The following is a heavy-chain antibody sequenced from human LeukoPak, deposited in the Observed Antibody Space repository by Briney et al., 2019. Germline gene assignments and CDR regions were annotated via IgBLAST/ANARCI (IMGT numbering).Heavy chain of an antibody. J-gene: IGHJ4*02. D-gene: IGHD3-10*01. V-gene: IGHV3-23*01. CDR3: AKLWFGELLDYFDY. Sequence: SGGSLRLSCAASGFTFSSYGMHWVRQAPGKGLEWVSAISGSGGSTYYADSVKGRFTISRDNSKNTLYLQMNSLRAEDTAVYYCAKLWFGELLDYFDYWGQGTLVTVSS. CDR1: GFTFSSYG. CDR2: ISGSGGST.